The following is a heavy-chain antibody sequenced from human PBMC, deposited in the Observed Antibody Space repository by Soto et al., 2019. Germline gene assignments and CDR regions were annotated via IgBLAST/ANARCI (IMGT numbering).Heavy chain of an antibody. CDR1: GFAFSTYG. CDR2: IWYDASNK. Sequence: VQLVESGGGLVQPGRSLRLSCAASGFAFSTYGMYWVRQAPGKGLEWVAVIWYDASNKYYADSVKGRFTISRDNSENTLYQQMNTMRAEDTAVYYCARGRVDGGELDLWGQGSLVTVSS. D-gene: IGHD5-12*01. J-gene: IGHJ4*02. CDR3: ARGRVDGGELDL. V-gene: IGHV3-33*01.